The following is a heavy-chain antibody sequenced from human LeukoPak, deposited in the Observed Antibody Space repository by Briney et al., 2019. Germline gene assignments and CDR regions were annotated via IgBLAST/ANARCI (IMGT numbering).Heavy chain of an antibody. CDR1: GFTFSSYA. Sequence: PGGSLRLSCAASGFTFSSYAMSWVRQAPGKGLEWVGRTRNKANSYTTEYAASVKGRFTISRDDSKNSLYLQMNSLKTEDTAVYYCARARTYYDYVWGSYRTGGFDYWGQGTLVTVSS. CDR3: ARARTYYDYVWGSYRTGGFDY. CDR2: TRNKANSYTT. D-gene: IGHD3-16*02. J-gene: IGHJ4*02. V-gene: IGHV3-72*01.